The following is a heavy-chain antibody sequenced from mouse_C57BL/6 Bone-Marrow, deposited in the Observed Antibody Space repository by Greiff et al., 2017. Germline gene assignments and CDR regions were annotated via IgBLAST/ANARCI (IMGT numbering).Heavy chain of an antibody. Sequence: QVQLQQPGAELVMPGASVKLSCKASGYTFTSYWMHWVKQRPGQGLEWIGEIDPSDSYTNYNQKFKGKSTLTVDKSSSTAYMQLSSLTSEDSAVYYCARMILLRYSYWYFDVWGTGTTVTVSS. CDR3: ARMILLRYSYWYFDV. CDR1: GYTFTSYW. D-gene: IGHD1-1*01. J-gene: IGHJ1*03. V-gene: IGHV1-69*01. CDR2: IDPSDSYT.